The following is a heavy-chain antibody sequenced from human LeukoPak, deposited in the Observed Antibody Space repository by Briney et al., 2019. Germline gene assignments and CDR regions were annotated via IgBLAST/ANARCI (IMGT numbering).Heavy chain of an antibody. Sequence: SVKVSCKASGGTFSSYAISWVRQAPGQGLEWMGGIIPIFGTANYAQKFQGRVTITADESTGTAYMELSSLRSEDTAVYYCASKPEWLSRVAFDIWGQGTMVTVSS. CDR1: GGTFSSYA. D-gene: IGHD3-3*01. V-gene: IGHV1-69*13. CDR2: IIPIFGTA. CDR3: ASKPEWLSRVAFDI. J-gene: IGHJ3*02.